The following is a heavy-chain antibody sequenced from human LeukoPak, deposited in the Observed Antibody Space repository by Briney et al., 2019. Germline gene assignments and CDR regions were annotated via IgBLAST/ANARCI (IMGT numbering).Heavy chain of an antibody. CDR3: ARAQSLYILTGYSYYFDY. V-gene: IGHV5-51*01. D-gene: IGHD3-9*01. CDR1: GYSFTSYW. CDR2: IYPGDSDT. J-gene: IGHJ4*02. Sequence: GESLKISCKGSGYSFTSYWIGWVRQMPGKGLEWMGIIYPGDSDTRYSPSFQGQVTISADKSISTAYLQWSSLKASDTAMYYCARAQSLYILTGYSYYFDYWGQGTLVTVSS.